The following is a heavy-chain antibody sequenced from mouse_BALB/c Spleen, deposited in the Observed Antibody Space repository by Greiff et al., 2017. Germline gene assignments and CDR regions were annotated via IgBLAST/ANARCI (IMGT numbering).Heavy chain of an antibody. CDR1: GFNIKDTY. Sequence: EVKLMESGAELVKPGASVKLSCTASGFNIKDTYMHWVKQRPEQGLEWIGRIDPANGNTKYDPKFQGKATITADTSSNTAYLQLSSLTSEDTAVYYCAKTSYYRYDVWFAYWGQGTLVTVSA. V-gene: IGHV14-3*02. CDR3: AKTSYYRYDVWFAY. D-gene: IGHD2-14*01. CDR2: IDPANGNT. J-gene: IGHJ3*01.